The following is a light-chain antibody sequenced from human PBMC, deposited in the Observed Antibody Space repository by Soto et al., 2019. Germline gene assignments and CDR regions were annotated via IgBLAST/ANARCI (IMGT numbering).Light chain of an antibody. CDR2: DVN. Sequence: QSALTQPASVSGSPGQSITISCTGTSSDIGGYKYVSWYQQHPGKVPKLLIYDVNNRPSGVSDRFSGSKSGNTASLTISGLQAEDEAAYYCCSYPSSTSLIFGGGTQLTVL. V-gene: IGLV2-14*03. CDR1: SSDIGGYKY. CDR3: CSYPSSTSLI. J-gene: IGLJ2*01.